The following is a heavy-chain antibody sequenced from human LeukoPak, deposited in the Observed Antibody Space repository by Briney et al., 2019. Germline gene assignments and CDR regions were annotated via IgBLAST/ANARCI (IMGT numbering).Heavy chain of an antibody. CDR2: IYHSGST. V-gene: IGHV4-30-2*01. J-gene: IGHJ5*02. CDR1: GGSISHYS. Sequence: PSETLSLTCTVSGGSISHYSWSWIRQPPGKGLEWIGYIYHSGSTYYNPSLKSRVTISVDRSKNQFSLKLSSVTAADTAVYYCARVRSNWFDPWGQGTLVTVSS. CDR3: ARVRSNWFDP.